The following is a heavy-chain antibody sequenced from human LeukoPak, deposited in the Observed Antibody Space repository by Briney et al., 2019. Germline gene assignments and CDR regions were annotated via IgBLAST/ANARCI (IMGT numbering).Heavy chain of an antibody. V-gene: IGHV1-46*01. CDR2: INPSGGST. Sequence: ASVKVSCKASGYTFTSYYMHGVRQAPGQGLEWMGIINPSGGSTSYAQKFQGRVTMTRDTSTSTVYMELSSLRSEDTAVYYCARDLSVVVPAAGNQNYYYYYMDVWGKGTTVTVSS. D-gene: IGHD2-2*01. CDR3: ARDLSVVVPAAGNQNYYYYYMDV. J-gene: IGHJ6*03. CDR1: GYTFTSYY.